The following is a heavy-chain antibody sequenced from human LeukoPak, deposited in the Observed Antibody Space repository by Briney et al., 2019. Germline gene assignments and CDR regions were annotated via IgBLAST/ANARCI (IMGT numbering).Heavy chain of an antibody. Sequence: SETLSLTCTVSGGSISSYYWSWIRQPPGKGLEWIGYIYYSGSTNYSPSLKSRVTISVDTSKNQFSLKLSSVTAADTAVYYCARVPPSYYGSGPGWFDPWGQGTLVTVSS. V-gene: IGHV4-59*01. CDR1: GGSISSYY. CDR2: IYYSGST. CDR3: ARVPPSYYGSGPGWFDP. J-gene: IGHJ5*02. D-gene: IGHD3-10*01.